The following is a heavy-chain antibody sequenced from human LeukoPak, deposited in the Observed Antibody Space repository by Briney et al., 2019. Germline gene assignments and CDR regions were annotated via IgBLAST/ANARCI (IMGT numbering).Heavy chain of an antibody. CDR1: GFTFSNYG. V-gene: IGHV3-30*02. D-gene: IGHD3-3*01. J-gene: IGHJ4*02. Sequence: GGSLRLSCTASGFTFSNYGMHWVRQAPGKGLEWVAFIRYDGSNKYYADSVKGRFTISRDNSKNTLYLQMNSLRAEDTAVYYCSRSRRGFGYFDYWGQGTLVTVSS. CDR2: IRYDGSNK. CDR3: SRSRRGFGYFDY.